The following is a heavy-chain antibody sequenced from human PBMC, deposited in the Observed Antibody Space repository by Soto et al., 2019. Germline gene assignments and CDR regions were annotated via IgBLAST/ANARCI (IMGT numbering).Heavy chain of an antibody. Sequence: ASVKVSCKASGYIFTNYAMHWVRQAPGQRLEWMGWINAANGNTKYSQKFQGRVTITTDTSASTAYMELSSLRSEDTAVYYCARVGPLRLGELSLYYFDYWGQGTLVTVSS. CDR1: GYIFTNYA. J-gene: IGHJ4*02. CDR3: ARVGPLRLGELSLYYFDY. CDR2: INAANGNT. D-gene: IGHD3-16*02. V-gene: IGHV1-3*01.